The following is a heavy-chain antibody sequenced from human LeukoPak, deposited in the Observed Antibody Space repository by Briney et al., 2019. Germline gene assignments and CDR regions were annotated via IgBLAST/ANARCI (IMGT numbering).Heavy chain of an antibody. CDR3: ARASGIAVAGTGAGIVNY. V-gene: IGHV4-34*01. CDR1: GGSFSGYY. J-gene: IGHJ4*02. D-gene: IGHD6-19*01. CDR2: INHSGST. Sequence: PSETLSLTCAVYGGSFSGYYWSWIRQPPGKGLEWIGEINHSGSTNYNPSLKSRVTISVDTSKNQSSLKLSSVTAADTAVYYCARASGIAVAGTGAGIVNYWGQGTLVTVSS.